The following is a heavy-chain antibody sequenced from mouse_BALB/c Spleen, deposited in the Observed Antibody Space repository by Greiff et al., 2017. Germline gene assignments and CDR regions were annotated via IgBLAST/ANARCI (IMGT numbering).Heavy chain of an antibody. J-gene: IGHJ4*01. V-gene: IGHV5-4*02. Sequence: EVKVVESGGGLVKPGGSLKLSCAASGFTFSDYYMYWVRQTPEKRLEWVATISDGGSYTYYPDSVKGRFTISRDNAKYNLYLQMSSLKSEDTAMYYCARDWEGDYYAMDYWGQGTSVTVSS. CDR1: GFTFSDYY. CDR2: ISDGGSYT. D-gene: IGHD4-1*01. CDR3: ARDWEGDYYAMDY.